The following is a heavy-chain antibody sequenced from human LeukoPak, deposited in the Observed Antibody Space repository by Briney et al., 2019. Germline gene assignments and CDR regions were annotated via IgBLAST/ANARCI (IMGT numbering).Heavy chain of an antibody. Sequence: SETLSLTCAVYGGSFSGYYWSWIRQPPGKGLEWIGEINHSGSTNYNPSLKSRVTISVDTSKNQFSQKLSSVTAADTAVYYCARRLEFPRGSYSDYWGQGTLVTVSS. CDR3: ARRLEFPRGSYSDY. CDR2: INHSGST. CDR1: GGSFSGYY. D-gene: IGHD1-26*01. J-gene: IGHJ4*02. V-gene: IGHV4-34*01.